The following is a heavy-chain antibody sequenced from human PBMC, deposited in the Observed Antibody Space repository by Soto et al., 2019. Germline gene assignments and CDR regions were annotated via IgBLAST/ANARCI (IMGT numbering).Heavy chain of an antibody. J-gene: IGHJ4*02. CDR3: AKALMGGWFDY. CDR1: GFIFSSFG. D-gene: IGHD6-19*01. Sequence: PVGSLSLSCAASGFIFSSFGIHWVRQAPGKGLEWVAVISHDGSNKYYADSVKGRFTISRDNSKNTVYLQMNSLRAEDTAVYYCAKALMGGWFDYWGQGTLVTVSS. CDR2: ISHDGSNK. V-gene: IGHV3-30*18.